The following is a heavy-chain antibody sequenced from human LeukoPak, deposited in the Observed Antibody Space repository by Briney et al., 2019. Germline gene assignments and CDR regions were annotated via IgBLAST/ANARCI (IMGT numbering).Heavy chain of an antibody. CDR1: GGSISNYY. CDR2: IYYSGST. Sequence: SETLSLTCTVSGGSISNYYWSWLRQPPGKGLEWIGYIYYSGSTNYNPSLKRRVTISVDTSKKQFSLKLSSVTAADTAVYYCARSSRGAAAGFDYWGQGTLVTVSS. D-gene: IGHD6-13*01. V-gene: IGHV4-59*01. J-gene: IGHJ4*02. CDR3: ARSSRGAAAGFDY.